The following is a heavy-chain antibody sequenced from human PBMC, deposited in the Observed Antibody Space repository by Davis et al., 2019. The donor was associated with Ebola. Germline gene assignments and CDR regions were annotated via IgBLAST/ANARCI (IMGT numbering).Heavy chain of an antibody. CDR1: GFTLSNSA. D-gene: IGHD4-11*01. J-gene: IGHJ4*02. CDR3: ATQGGYSNGGHFGF. V-gene: IGHV3-30*04. CDR2: VSFDGINK. Sequence: GESLKISCVVSGFTLSNSAMVWVRQAPGKGLEWVASVSFDGINKFYADSVIGRFTISRDDPKDTLYLQMSSLRVDDTAVYYCATQGGYSNGGHFGFWGRGTLVTVSS.